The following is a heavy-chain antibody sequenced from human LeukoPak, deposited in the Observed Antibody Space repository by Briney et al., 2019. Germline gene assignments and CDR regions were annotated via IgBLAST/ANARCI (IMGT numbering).Heavy chain of an antibody. V-gene: IGHV4-59*01. CDR1: GGSISPYY. J-gene: IGHJ6*03. D-gene: IGHD3-3*01. Sequence: PSETLSLTCTVSGGSISPYYGSWIRQSPGKGLEWIGYIYYSGTTNYNPSFKSRVTMSVDTSKSQFSLRLSSVTAADTAVYYCARAPPPSGYYYYYYYMDVWGKGTTVTVSS. CDR2: IYYSGTT. CDR3: ARAPPPSGYYYYYYYMDV.